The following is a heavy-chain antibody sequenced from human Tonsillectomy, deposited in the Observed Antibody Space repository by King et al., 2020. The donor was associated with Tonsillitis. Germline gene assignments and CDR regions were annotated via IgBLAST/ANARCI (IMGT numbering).Heavy chain of an antibody. CDR2: VYGGDSDT. V-gene: IGHV5-51*01. D-gene: IGHD5-18*01. CDR3: VRQGRDSALADF. CDR1: GYDFTKFW. J-gene: IGHJ4*02. Sequence: QLVQSGAEMKKPGESLEISCKGSGYDFTKFWIAWVRQMPGQGLECMGMVYGGDSDTRYSPSFQGQVIISVDKSNNIAYLQWSSLKASDSAMYYCVRQGRDSALADFWGQGTRVPVSS.